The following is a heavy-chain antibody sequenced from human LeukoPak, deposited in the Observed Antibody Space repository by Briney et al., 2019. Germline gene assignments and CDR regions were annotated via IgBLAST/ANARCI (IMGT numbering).Heavy chain of an antibody. CDR2: INSDGRST. CDR3: ARLSYSSPLSY. Sequence: QAGGSLRLSCAASGFTFSSYGMHWVRQAPGKGLVWVSRINSDGRSTSYADSVKGRFTISRDNAKNTLYLQMNSLRAEDTAVYYCARLSYSSPLSYWGQGTMVTVSS. J-gene: IGHJ4*02. CDR1: GFTFSSYG. V-gene: IGHV3-74*01. D-gene: IGHD6-13*01.